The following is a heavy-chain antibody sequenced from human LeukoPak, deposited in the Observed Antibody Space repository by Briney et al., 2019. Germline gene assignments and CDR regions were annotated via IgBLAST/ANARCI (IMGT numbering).Heavy chain of an antibody. CDR1: GFTFTSSA. D-gene: IGHD6-13*01. V-gene: IGHV1-2*04. CDR3: ARGDSSSWYDPNPLDY. J-gene: IGHJ4*02. CDR2: INPNSGGT. Sequence: ASVKVSCTASGFTFTSSAVQWVRQARGQRLEWMGWINPNSGGTNYAQKFQGWVTMTRDTSISTAYMELSRLRSDDTAVYYCARGDSSSWYDPNPLDYWGQGTLVTVSS.